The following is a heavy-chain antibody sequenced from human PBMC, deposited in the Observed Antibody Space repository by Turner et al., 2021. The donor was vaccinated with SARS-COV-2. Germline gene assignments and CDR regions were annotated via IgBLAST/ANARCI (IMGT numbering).Heavy chain of an antibody. V-gene: IGHV1-2*02. J-gene: IGHJ5*02. D-gene: IGHD6-6*01. CDR1: GYTFTGYY. CDR3: AREGAPVSSSSRVWFDH. Sequence: QEQLVQSGAVVKTPWASVKFCCDASGYTFTGYYMPWVRQAAGQGLEWMGWINPNSGGTNNAQKFQGRVTMTRDTSTSTANMDLSRLRSDDTAVYYCAREGAPVSSSSRVWFDHWGQGTLVTVSS. CDR2: INPNSGGT.